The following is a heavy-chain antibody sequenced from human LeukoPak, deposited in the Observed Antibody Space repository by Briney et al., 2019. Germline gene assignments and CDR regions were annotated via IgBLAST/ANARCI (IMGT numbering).Heavy chain of an antibody. CDR1: GFSVRNYY. V-gene: IGHV3-66*03. J-gene: IGHJ5*02. CDR2: IRDSGET. CDR3: ARDRAATEHWVEFDL. Sequence: GGSLRLSCAATGFSVRNYYMSWVRQAPGKGLEWVSLIRDSGETFYIDSVKGRFTISRDDSKNTVYLQMNRLRVEDTAVYFCARDRAATEHWVEFDLWGQGTLVTLSS. D-gene: IGHD3-3*02.